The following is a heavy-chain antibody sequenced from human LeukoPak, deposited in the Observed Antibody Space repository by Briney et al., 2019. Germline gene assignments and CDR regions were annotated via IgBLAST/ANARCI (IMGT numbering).Heavy chain of an antibody. V-gene: IGHV1-69*13. CDR3: ARDLRCSSTSCYTDGDGY. D-gene: IGHD2-2*02. CDR1: GGTFSSYA. Sequence: ASVKASCKASGGTFSSYAISWVRQAPGQGLEWMGGIIPIFGTANYAQKFQGRVTITADESTSTAYMGLSSLRSEDTAVYYCARDLRCSSTSCYTDGDGYWGQGTLVTVSS. CDR2: IIPIFGTA. J-gene: IGHJ4*02.